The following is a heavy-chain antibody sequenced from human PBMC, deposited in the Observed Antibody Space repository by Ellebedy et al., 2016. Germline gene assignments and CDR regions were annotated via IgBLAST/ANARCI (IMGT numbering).Heavy chain of an antibody. CDR2: ITRNSGSI. V-gene: IGHV3-9*01. CDR3: AKDVGSAEYYYYYMDV. Sequence: SLKISXAASGFNFDDYGMHWVRQAPGKGLEWISGITRNSGSIDYADSVKGRFTISRDNARNSLYLQMNSLRPEDTALYYCAKDVGSAEYYYYYMDVWGKGITVTVSS. D-gene: IGHD6-25*01. J-gene: IGHJ6*03. CDR1: GFNFDDYG.